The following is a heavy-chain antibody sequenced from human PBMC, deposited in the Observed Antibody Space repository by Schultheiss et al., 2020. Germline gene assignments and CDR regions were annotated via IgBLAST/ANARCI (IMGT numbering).Heavy chain of an antibody. V-gene: IGHV4-30-4*01. CDR1: GDSIRRGDYF. CDR2: ISSTGNT. Sequence: SETLSLTCIVSGDSIRRGDYFWSWVRQLPGTGLEWIGYISSTGNTHYNPSLKTRVTISADTSKNQFSLKLTSVTAADTALYYCASHNSWYYFDYWGQGTLVTVSS. D-gene: IGHD6-13*01. J-gene: IGHJ4*02. CDR3: ASHNSWYYFDY.